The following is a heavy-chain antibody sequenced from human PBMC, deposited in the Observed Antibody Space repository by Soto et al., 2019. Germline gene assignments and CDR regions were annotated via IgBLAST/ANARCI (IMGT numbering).Heavy chain of an antibody. V-gene: IGHV1-18*01. CDR2: ISAYNGNT. D-gene: IGHD3-22*01. Sequence: GASVKVSCKASGYTFTSYGISWVRQAPGQGLEWMGWISAYNGNTNYAQKLQGRVTMTTDTSTSTAYMELRSLRSDDTAVYYCAMYYYDSSGPVVDAFDIWGQGTMVTVS. J-gene: IGHJ3*02. CDR1: GYTFTSYG. CDR3: AMYYYDSSGPVVDAFDI.